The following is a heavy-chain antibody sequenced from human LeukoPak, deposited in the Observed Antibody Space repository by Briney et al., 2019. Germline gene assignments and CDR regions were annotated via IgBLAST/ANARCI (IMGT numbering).Heavy chain of an antibody. J-gene: IGHJ4*02. Sequence: ASVKVSCKASGYTFTSYGISWVRQAPGQGLEWMGWISAYNGNTNYAQKLQGRVTMTTDTSTSTAYMELRSLRSDDTAVYYCARDPGLGYCSSTSCQTLDYWGQGTLVTVSS. CDR1: GYTFTSYG. CDR3: ARDPGLGYCSSTSCQTLDY. CDR2: ISAYNGNT. V-gene: IGHV1-18*01. D-gene: IGHD2-2*01.